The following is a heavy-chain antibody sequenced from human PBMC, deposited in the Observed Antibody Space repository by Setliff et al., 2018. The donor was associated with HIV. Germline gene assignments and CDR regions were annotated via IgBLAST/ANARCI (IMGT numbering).Heavy chain of an antibody. J-gene: IGHJ4*02. V-gene: IGHV3-15*01. D-gene: IGHD6-19*01. CDR3: ARVVYDSGWKYFDY. CDR2: IKKKGDGGTT. CDR1: GFIFSNAR. Sequence: GGSLRLSCAASGFIFSNARMNWVRQVPGKGLEWVGHIKKKGDGGTTEYATPVKGRFTISKATSRNQVVLTMTDVDPMDTATYYCARVVYDSGWKYFDYWGQGTLVTVSS.